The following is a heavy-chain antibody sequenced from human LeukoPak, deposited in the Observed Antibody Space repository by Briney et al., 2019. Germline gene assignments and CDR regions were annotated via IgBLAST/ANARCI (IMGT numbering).Heavy chain of an antibody. D-gene: IGHD1-26*01. CDR3: ARIVGYGMDV. J-gene: IGHJ6*02. CDR1: GGSFSGYY. CDR2: INHSGST. V-gene: IGHV4-34*01. Sequence: PSETLSLTCAVYGGSFSGYYWSWLRQPPGKGLEWIGEINHSGSTNYNPSLKSRVTISVDTSKSQFSLKLSSVTAADTDVYYCARIVGYGMDVWGQGTTVTVSS.